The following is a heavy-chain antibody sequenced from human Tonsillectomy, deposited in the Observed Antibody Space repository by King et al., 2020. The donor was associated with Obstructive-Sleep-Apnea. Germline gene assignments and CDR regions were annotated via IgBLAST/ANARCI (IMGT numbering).Heavy chain of an antibody. J-gene: IGHJ4*02. CDR2: FSDSGGST. V-gene: IGHV3-23*04. Sequence: VQLVESGGGLVQPGGSLRLSCAASGFTFSSYALSWVRQAPGKGLEWVSTFSDSGGSTYYADSVKGRFTLSRDNSKNTLYLHMNSLRAEDTAIYYCAKDRTGTTIYYFDYWGQGTLVTVSS. D-gene: IGHD1-7*01. CDR1: GFTFSSYA. CDR3: AKDRTGTTIYYFDY.